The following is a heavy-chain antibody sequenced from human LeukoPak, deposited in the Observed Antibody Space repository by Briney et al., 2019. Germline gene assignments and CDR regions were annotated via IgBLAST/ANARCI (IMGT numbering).Heavy chain of an antibody. CDR1: GFAVSRNY. Sequence: GGSLRLSCAASGFAVSRNYMSWVRQAPGKGLEWVSILYSGGDTYYADSVKGRFTISRDSSKNTLCLQMNSLRAEDTAVYYCARCDGSATAFDHWGQGTLVTVAS. D-gene: IGHD3-10*01. J-gene: IGHJ4*02. CDR2: LYSGGDT. CDR3: ARCDGSATAFDH. V-gene: IGHV3-53*01.